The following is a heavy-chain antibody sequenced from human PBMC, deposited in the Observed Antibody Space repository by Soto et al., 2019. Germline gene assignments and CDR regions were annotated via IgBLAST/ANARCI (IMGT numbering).Heavy chain of an antibody. CDR2: ISGSGGST. CDR1: GFTFSSYA. J-gene: IGHJ6*02. V-gene: IGHV3-23*01. CDR3: AKVPYYYFGMDV. Sequence: GGSLRLSCAASGFTFSSYAMSWVRQAPGKGLEWVSAISGSGGSTYYAVSVKGRFTISRDNSKNTLYLQMNSLRAEDTAVYYCAKVPYYYFGMDVWGQGTTVTVSS.